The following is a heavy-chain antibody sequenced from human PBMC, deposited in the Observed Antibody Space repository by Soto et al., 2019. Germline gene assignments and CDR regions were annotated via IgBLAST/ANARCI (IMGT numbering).Heavy chain of an antibody. V-gene: IGHV3-21*01. J-gene: IGHJ4*02. CDR3: ARAGYGDYVPDY. D-gene: IGHD4-17*01. Sequence: GGSLRLSCAASGFTFSSYSMNWVRQAPGKGLEWVSSISSSSSYIYYADSVKGRFTISRDNAKNSLYLQMNSLRAEDTAVYYCARAGYGDYVPDYWGQGTLVTVSS. CDR2: ISSSSSYI. CDR1: GFTFSSYS.